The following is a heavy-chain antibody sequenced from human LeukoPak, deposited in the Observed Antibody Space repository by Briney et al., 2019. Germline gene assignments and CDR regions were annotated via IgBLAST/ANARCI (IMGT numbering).Heavy chain of an antibody. J-gene: IGHJ4*02. CDR3: ARDLLGGYSSSWYYFDY. V-gene: IGHV3-21*01. CDR1: GFTLSSHS. Sequence: GSLRLSCATSGFTLSSHSMDLVRQAPGKGLEWVSSISNSSSYIYYADSVKGRFTISRDNAKNTLYLQMNSLRAEDAAVYYCARDLLGGYSSSWYYFDYWGQGTLVTVSS. CDR2: ISNSSSYI. D-gene: IGHD6-13*01.